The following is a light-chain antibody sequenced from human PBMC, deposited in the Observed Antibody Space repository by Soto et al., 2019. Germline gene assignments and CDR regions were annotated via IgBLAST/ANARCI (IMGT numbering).Light chain of an antibody. CDR1: QDINKY. CDR3: QQYDILHRT. V-gene: IGKV1-33*01. Sequence: DIQMTQSPSSLSASVGDRVTITCQASQDINKYLNWYQQKPGKAPKLLIYDASNLETGVPSRFSGSGSGTDFTFTISSLQAEDLATYDCQQYDILHRTFGQGTKLEIK. CDR2: DAS. J-gene: IGKJ2*02.